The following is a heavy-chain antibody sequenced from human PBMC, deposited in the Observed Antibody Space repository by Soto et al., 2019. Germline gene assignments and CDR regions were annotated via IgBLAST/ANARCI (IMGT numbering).Heavy chain of an antibody. D-gene: IGHD3-10*01. Sequence: EVQLVESGGGLVQPGGSLRLSCAASGFTFSDHYMEWVRQAPGKGLEWVGRIRNKANSYTTEYGASVKGRFTISRDDSKNSLSLQMNSLKTEDKAVYYWSSSWFGELKYFGYRGQGTLVTRSP. CDR1: GFTFSDHY. CDR2: IRNKANSYTT. J-gene: IGHJ4*02. V-gene: IGHV3-72*01. CDR3: SSSWFGELKYFGY.